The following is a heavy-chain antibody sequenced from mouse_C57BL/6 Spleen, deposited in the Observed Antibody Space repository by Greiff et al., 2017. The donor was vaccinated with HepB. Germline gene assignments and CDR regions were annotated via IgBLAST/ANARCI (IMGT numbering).Heavy chain of an antibody. Sequence: EVQVVESGPGLVKPSQSLSLTCSVTGYSITSGYYWNWIRQFPGNKLEWMGYISYDGSNNYNPSLKNRISITRDTSKNQFFLKLNSVTTEDTATYYCARDRDYYGSSPFDYWGQGTTLTVSS. D-gene: IGHD1-1*01. CDR1: GYSITSGYY. V-gene: IGHV3-6*01. CDR3: ARDRDYYGSSPFDY. CDR2: ISYDGSN. J-gene: IGHJ2*01.